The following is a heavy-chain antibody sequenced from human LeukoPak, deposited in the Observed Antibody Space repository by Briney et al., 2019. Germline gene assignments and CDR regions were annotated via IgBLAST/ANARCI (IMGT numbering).Heavy chain of an antibody. CDR2: LSAAGRTI. CDR3: ARGGYTYGLDS. Sequence: GGSLRLSCAASGFALTSYSTNWVRQAPGKGLEWISYLSAAGRTIYYADSVQGRFSISRDTAKNTVSLQMGSLRADDTAVYYCARGGYTYGLDSWGQGVLVVVSS. V-gene: IGHV3-48*01. J-gene: IGHJ4*02. D-gene: IGHD5-18*01. CDR1: GFALTSYS.